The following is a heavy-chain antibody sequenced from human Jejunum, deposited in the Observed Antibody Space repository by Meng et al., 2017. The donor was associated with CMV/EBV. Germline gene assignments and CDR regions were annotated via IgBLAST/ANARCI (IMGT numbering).Heavy chain of an antibody. V-gene: IGHV3-74*01. J-gene: IGHJ4*02. CDR1: GSTFSSYW. D-gene: IGHD6-13*01. CDR2: INTDGSST. Sequence: VQLVESGGGLVQPGGSLRLSCAASGSTFSSYWMHWVRQAPGKGLVWVSRINTDGSSTTYAESVKGRFTFSRDNAKNTLYLQMNSLRAEDTAVYYCAREGVSSSWSSDFWGQGTLVTVSS. CDR3: AREGVSSSWSSDF.